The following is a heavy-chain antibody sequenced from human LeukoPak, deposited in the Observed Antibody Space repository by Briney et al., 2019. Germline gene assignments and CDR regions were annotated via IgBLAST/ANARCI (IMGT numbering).Heavy chain of an antibody. CDR2: ISSSNSCI. Sequence: PGGSLRLSCAASGFTFSSYTMNWVRQAPGKGLQWVSSISSSNSCIHYADSVKGRFTISRDNAKNSLYLQMKSLRAEDTAVYYCARDRPSHCSSTSCRYYMDVWGKGTTVTVSS. J-gene: IGHJ6*03. D-gene: IGHD2-2*01. V-gene: IGHV3-21*01. CDR1: GFTFSSYT. CDR3: ARDRPSHCSSTSCRYYMDV.